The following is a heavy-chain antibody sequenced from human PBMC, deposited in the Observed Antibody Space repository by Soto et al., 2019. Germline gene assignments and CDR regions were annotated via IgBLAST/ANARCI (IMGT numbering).Heavy chain of an antibody. D-gene: IGHD6-13*01. CDR3: ARAGTAGTGGWFDP. CDR2: IYYSGST. Sequence: SETLSLTCTVSGGSVSSGSYYWSWIRQPPGKGLEWIGYIYYSGSTNYNSSLKSRVTISVDTSKNQFSLKLSSVTAADTAVYYCARAGTAGTGGWFDPWGQGTLVTVSS. J-gene: IGHJ5*02. V-gene: IGHV4-61*01. CDR1: GGSVSSGSYY.